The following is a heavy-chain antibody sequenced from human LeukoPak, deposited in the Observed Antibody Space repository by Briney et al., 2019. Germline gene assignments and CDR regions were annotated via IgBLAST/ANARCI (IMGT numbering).Heavy chain of an antibody. J-gene: IGHJ4*02. CDR2: ISGSGGST. CDR1: GFTFSSYA. V-gene: IGHV3-23*01. D-gene: IGHD6-19*01. CDR3: AKGSSSGWVLDY. Sequence: GGSLRLSCAASGFTFSSYAMSWVRQAPGKGLEWVSAISGSGGSTYYADSVRGRFTISRDNSKSTLYLQMNSLRAEDTAVYYCAKGSSSGWVLDYWGQGTLVTVSS.